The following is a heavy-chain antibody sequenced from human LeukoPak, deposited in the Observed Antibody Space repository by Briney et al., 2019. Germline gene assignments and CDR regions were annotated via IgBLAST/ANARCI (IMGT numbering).Heavy chain of an antibody. CDR1: GYSISSGYY. CDR2: IYHSGRT. Sequence: KASETLSLTCTVSGYSISSGYYWGWIRQPPGKGLEWIGSIYHSGRTFYNPSLKSRVTISVDTSRNQFSLKLNSVTAADTAVYYCAKSNGYGLVDIWGQGTMVTVSS. J-gene: IGHJ3*02. CDR3: AKSNGYGLVDI. D-gene: IGHD3-10*01. V-gene: IGHV4-38-2*02.